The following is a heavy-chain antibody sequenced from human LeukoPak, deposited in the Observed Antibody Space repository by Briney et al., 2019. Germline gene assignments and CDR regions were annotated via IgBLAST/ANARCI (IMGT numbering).Heavy chain of an antibody. V-gene: IGHV3-7*01. CDR2: IKQDGSEK. CDR3: ARDRGRYYYDSSGYYGPNY. J-gene: IGHJ4*02. Sequence: GASLRLSCAASGFTFSSYWMSWVRQAPGKGLEWVANIKQDGSEKYYVDSVKGRFTISRDNAKNSLYLQMNSLRAEDTAVYYCARDRGRYYYDSSGYYGPNYWGQGTLVTVSS. D-gene: IGHD3-22*01. CDR1: GFTFSSYW.